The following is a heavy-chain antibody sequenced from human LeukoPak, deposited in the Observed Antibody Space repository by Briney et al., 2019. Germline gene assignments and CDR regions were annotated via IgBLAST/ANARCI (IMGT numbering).Heavy chain of an antibody. Sequence: ASVKVSCKASGGTFSSYAISWVRQAPGQGLEWMGGIIPIFGTANYAQKFQGRVTITADESTSTAYMELSSLRSEDTAVYYCASHPGIAVAGTEYWFDPWGQGTLVTVSS. V-gene: IGHV1-69*13. CDR1: GGTFSSYA. D-gene: IGHD6-19*01. CDR2: IIPIFGTA. CDR3: ASHPGIAVAGTEYWFDP. J-gene: IGHJ5*02.